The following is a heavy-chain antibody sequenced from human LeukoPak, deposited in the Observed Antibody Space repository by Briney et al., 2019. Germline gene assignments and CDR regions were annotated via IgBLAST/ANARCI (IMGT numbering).Heavy chain of an antibody. CDR1: GFTFSSYW. D-gene: IGHD3-10*01. V-gene: IGHV3-7*01. CDR3: AKDLDAGSYFPALFDY. CDR2: IKQDGSEK. Sequence: GGSLRLSCAASGFTFSSYWVSWVRQAPGKGLEWVANIKQDGSEKYYVDSVKGRFTISRDNSKNTLYLQMNSLRAEDTAVYYCAKDLDAGSYFPALFDYWGQGTLVTVSS. J-gene: IGHJ4*02.